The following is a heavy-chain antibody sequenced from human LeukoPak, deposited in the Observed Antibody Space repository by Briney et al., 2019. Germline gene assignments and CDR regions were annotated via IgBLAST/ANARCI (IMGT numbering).Heavy chain of an antibody. CDR2: IFFSGSI. V-gene: IGHV4-59*12. J-gene: IGHJ6*03. CDR1: GGSLSSYY. Sequence: PSETLSLTCTVSGGSLSSYYWSWIRQPPGKGLEWIGYIFFSGSINYNPSLMSRVSISIATSKNQFSLKLNSVTAADTAVYYCARDYCSSTSCYIHTYYRDVWDKGPRSPSP. CDR3: ARDYCSSTSCYIHTYYRDV. D-gene: IGHD2-2*02.